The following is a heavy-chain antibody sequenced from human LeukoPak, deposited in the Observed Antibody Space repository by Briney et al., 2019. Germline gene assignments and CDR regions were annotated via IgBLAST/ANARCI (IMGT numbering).Heavy chain of an antibody. CDR1: GFTFSAYW. D-gene: IGHD3-9*01. V-gene: IGHV3-74*01. Sequence: GGSLTLSCAASGFTFSAYWMHWVRRVPGKGLVWVSRIHREGTTTIYADSVKGRFTISRDNGKNTLYLHMNSLRADDTAVYYCARDSDWLLFDYWGQGTLVTVSS. CDR2: IHREGTTT. J-gene: IGHJ4*02. CDR3: ARDSDWLLFDY.